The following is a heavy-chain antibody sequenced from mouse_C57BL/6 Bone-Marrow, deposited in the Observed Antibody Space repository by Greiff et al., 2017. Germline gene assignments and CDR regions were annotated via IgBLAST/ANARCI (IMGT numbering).Heavy chain of an antibody. CDR2: IDPSDSYT. CDR1: GYTFTSYW. CDR3: ARAILSTTGVAADYAMDY. V-gene: IGHV1-69*01. Sequence: VQLQQPGAELVMPGASVKLSCKASGYTFTSYWMHWVKQRPGQGLEWIGEIDPSDSYTNYNQKFKGKSTLTVDKSSSTAYMQLSSLTSEDSAVYYEARAILSTTGVAADYAMDYGGRGPSVTVTA. J-gene: IGHJ4*01. D-gene: IGHD1-1*01.